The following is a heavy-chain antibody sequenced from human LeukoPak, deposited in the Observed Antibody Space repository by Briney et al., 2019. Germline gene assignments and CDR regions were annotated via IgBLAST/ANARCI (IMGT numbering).Heavy chain of an antibody. CDR1: GYTFTGYY. V-gene: IGHV1-2*02. D-gene: IGHD1-26*01. Sequence: ASVKVSCKASGYTFTGYYMHWVRQAPGQGPEWMGWINPNSGGTNYAQKFQGRVTMTRDTSISTAYMELSRLRSDDTAVYYCARSVGATYYYYGMDVWGQGTTVTVSS. J-gene: IGHJ6*02. CDR3: ARSVGATYYYYGMDV. CDR2: INPNSGGT.